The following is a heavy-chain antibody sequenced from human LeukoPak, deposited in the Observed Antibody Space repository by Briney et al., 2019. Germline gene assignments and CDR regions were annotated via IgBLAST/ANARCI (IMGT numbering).Heavy chain of an antibody. CDR1: GGSISRYY. V-gene: IGHV4-59*01. CDR2: IYYSGST. D-gene: IGHD6-13*01. J-gene: IGHJ4*02. Sequence: SETLSLTCTVSGGSISRYYWSWIRQPPGKGLEWIGYIYYSGSTNYNPSLKTRVTISVDTSKNQFSLKLSSVTAADTAMYYCARVEGSSWYQIDYWGQGTLVTVSS. CDR3: ARVEGSSWYQIDY.